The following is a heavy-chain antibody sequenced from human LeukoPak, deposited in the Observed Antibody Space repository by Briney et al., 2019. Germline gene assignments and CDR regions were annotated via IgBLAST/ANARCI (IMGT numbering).Heavy chain of an antibody. V-gene: IGHV3-30*18. J-gene: IGHJ4*02. D-gene: IGHD6-19*01. Sequence: TGGSLRLSCAASGFTFSSSGMHWARQAPGKGLEWVVFISYDGSNKFYADSVKGRFTISRDNSKNTLYLQMNSLRVEDTAVYYCAKAGYSSDWRNFDYWGQGTLVTVSS. CDR2: ISYDGSNK. CDR3: AKAGYSSDWRNFDY. CDR1: GFTFSSSG.